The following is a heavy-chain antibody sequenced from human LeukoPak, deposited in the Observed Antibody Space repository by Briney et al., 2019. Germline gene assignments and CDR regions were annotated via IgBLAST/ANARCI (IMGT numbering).Heavy chain of an antibody. J-gene: IGHJ4*02. V-gene: IGHV4-39*01. CDR3: ARRAATEDY. CDR2: IYYSGST. D-gene: IGHD1-26*01. Sequence: SETLSLTCTVSGGSISSSSYYWGWIRQPPGKGLEWIGSIYYSGSTYYNPSLKSRVTISVDTSKNQFSLKLSSVTAADTAVYYCARRAATEDYWGQGTLVTVSS. CDR1: GGSISSSSYY.